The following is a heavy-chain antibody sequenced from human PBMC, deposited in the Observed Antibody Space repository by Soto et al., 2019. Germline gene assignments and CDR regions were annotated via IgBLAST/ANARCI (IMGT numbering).Heavy chain of an antibody. D-gene: IGHD3-10*01. J-gene: IGHJ6*02. CDR1: GFTVSGNY. Sequence: EVQLVESGGGLIQPGGSLRLSCAASGFTVSGNYMSWVRQAPGKGLEWVSVIYSDGGTDYADSVKGRFTISRDNSKNTLYLQMNYLSAEDTAVFYCARGLDGSASWCYYGMDVWGQGTTVTVSS. CDR3: ARGLDGSASWCYYGMDV. CDR2: IYSDGGT. V-gene: IGHV3-53*01.